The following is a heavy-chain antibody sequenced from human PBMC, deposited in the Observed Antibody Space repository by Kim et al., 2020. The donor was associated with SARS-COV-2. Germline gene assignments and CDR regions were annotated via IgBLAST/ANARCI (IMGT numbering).Heavy chain of an antibody. Sequence: STYNSPSLKGRVTISVDTSKNQFSLKLSSVTAADTAVYYCARGGWLFWVYCGRGTLLTVSS. D-gene: IGHD3-22*01. CDR3: ARGGWLFWVY. J-gene: IGHJ4*02. V-gene: IGHV4-31*02. CDR2: ST.